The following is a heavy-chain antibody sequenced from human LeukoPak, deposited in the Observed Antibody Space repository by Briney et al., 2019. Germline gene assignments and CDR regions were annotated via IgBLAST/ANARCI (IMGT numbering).Heavy chain of an antibody. Sequence: GGSLRLSCAVSGSIVSDKYMSWVRQAPEKGLEWVSVIYDDGSTYYSDSVRGRFTISRDNAKNSLYLQMNSLRAEDTAVYYCARGYKAGDFDYWGQGTLVTVSS. D-gene: IGHD5-12*01. CDR3: ARGYKAGDFDY. CDR1: GSIVSDKY. CDR2: IYDDGST. V-gene: IGHV3-66*01. J-gene: IGHJ4*02.